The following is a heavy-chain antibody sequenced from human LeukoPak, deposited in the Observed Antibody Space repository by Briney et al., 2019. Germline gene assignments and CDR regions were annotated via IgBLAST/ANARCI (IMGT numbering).Heavy chain of an antibody. CDR1: GFTFSTSA. D-gene: IGHD3-22*01. CDR2: INPRSNFI. J-gene: IGHJ4*02. V-gene: IGHV3-21*06. CDR3: ATSGRPQDSSGHYYYAY. Sequence: GGSLRLSCSASGFTFSTSAMSWVRQAPGKALEWVSSINPRSNFIDYAGSVRGRFTISRDNARNSLYLQMNSLRAEDTAVYYCATSGRPQDSSGHYYYAYWGQGTLVTVSS.